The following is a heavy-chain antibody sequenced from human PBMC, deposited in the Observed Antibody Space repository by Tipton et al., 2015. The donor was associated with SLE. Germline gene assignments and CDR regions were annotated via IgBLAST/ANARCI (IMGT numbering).Heavy chain of an antibody. CDR1: GGSISSYY. J-gene: IGHJ6*02. D-gene: IGHD2-2*01. CDR3: ATEVPAAIGMISYGMDV. CDR2: IYTSGST. Sequence: GLVKPSETLSLTCTVSGGSISSYYWSWIRQPAGKGLEWIGRIYTSGSTNYNPSLRSRVTMSVDTSKNQFSLKLSSVTAADTAVYYCATEVPAAIGMISYGMDVWGQGTTVTVSS. V-gene: IGHV4-4*07.